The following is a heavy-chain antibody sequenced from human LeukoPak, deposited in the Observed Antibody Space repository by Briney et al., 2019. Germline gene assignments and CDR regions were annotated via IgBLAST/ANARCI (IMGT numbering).Heavy chain of an antibody. V-gene: IGHV1-8*01. D-gene: IGHD5-12*01. J-gene: IGHJ4*02. CDR2: MNPNSGNT. Sequence: PSVKVSCKASGYTFTSYDINWVRQATGQGLEWMGWMNPNSGNTGYAQKFQGRVTMTRNTSISTAYMDLSSLRSEDTAVYYWARGDSGYDLGFDYWGQGTLVTVSS. CDR3: ARGDSGYDLGFDY. CDR1: GYTFTSYD.